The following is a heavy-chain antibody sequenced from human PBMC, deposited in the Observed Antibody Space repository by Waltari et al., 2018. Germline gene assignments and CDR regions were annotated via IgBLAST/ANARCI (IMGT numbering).Heavy chain of an antibody. D-gene: IGHD5-12*01. CDR1: GGSISSHY. V-gene: IGHV4-59*11. J-gene: IGHJ6*02. CDR3: ARGGSGGYDSYYYGMDV. CDR2: IYYSGST. Sequence: QVQLQESGPGLVKPSETLSLTCTVSGGSISSHYWRWIRQPPGKGLEWIGYIYYSGSTNYNPSLKSRVTISVDASKNQFSLKLSSVTAAETAVYYCARGGSGGYDSYYYGMDVWGQGTTVTVSS.